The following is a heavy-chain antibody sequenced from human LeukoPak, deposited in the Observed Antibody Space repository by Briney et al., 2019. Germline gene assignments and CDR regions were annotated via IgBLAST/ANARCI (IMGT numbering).Heavy chain of an antibody. CDR3: AKDHGTYYYDSSGP. J-gene: IGHJ5*02. CDR1: GFTFSSYG. D-gene: IGHD3-22*01. CDR2: IRYDGSNK. V-gene: IGHV3-30*02. Sequence: GGSLRLSCAASGFTFSSYGMHWVRQAPGKELEWVAFIRYDGSNKYYADSVKGRFTISRDNSKNTLYLQMNSLRAEDTAVYYCAKDHGTYYYDSSGPWGQGTLVTVSS.